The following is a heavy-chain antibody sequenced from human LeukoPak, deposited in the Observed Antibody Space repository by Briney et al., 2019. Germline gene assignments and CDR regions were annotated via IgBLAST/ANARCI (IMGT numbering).Heavy chain of an antibody. CDR2: IIGGGGST. J-gene: IGHJ4*02. CDR3: AHGAMYQLDY. V-gene: IGHV3-23*01. CDR1: GFPFSSHG. D-gene: IGHD2-2*01. Sequence: GGSLRLSCAASGFPFSSHGMSWVRQAPGKGLEWVSGIIGGGGSTYYADSVKGRFTISGDNSRNTLFLQMNSLRAEDTAVYYCAHGAMYQLDYWGQGTLVTVSS.